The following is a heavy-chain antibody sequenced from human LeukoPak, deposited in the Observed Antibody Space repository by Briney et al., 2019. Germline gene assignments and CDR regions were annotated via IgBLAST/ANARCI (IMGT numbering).Heavy chain of an antibody. CDR1: GYSISSGYY. V-gene: IGHV4-38-2*01. Sequence: SETLSLTCAVSGYSISSGYYWSWIRQPPGKGLEWIGSIYHSGSTYYNPSLKSRVTISVDTSKNQFSLKLSSVTAADTAVYYCARVMVVVTAKYNWFDPWGQGTLVTVSS. CDR2: IYHSGST. CDR3: ARVMVVVTAKYNWFDP. D-gene: IGHD2-21*02. J-gene: IGHJ5*02.